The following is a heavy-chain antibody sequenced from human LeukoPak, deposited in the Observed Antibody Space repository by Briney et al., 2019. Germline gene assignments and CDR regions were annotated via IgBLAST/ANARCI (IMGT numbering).Heavy chain of an antibody. D-gene: IGHD2-15*01. J-gene: IGHJ4*02. CDR2: IRYDGSNK. CDR1: GFTFSSYG. V-gene: IGHV3-30*02. CDR3: AKELPRGRLLDY. Sequence: GGSLRLSCAASGFTFSSYGMHWVRQAPGKGLEWVAFIRYDGSNKYYADSVKGRFTISRDNSKNTLYLQMNSLRAEDTAVYYCAKELPRGRLLDYWGQGALVTVSS.